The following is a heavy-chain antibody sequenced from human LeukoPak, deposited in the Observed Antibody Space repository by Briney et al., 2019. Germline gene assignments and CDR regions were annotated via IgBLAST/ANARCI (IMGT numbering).Heavy chain of an antibody. J-gene: IGHJ3*02. Sequence: GRSLRLSCAASGFTFDDYAMHWVRQAPGKGLEWVSSISSSSSYIYYADSVKGRFTISRDNAKNSLYLQMNSLRAEDTAVYYCARDPELGDAFDIWGQGTMVTVSS. CDR1: GFTFDDYA. CDR3: ARDPELGDAFDI. CDR2: ISSSSSYI. V-gene: IGHV3-21*01. D-gene: IGHD7-27*01.